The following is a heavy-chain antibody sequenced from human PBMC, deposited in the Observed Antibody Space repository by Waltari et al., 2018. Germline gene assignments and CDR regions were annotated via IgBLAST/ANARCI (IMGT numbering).Heavy chain of an antibody. J-gene: IGHJ4*02. CDR1: GTSIPNYY. D-gene: IGHD6-13*01. V-gene: IGHV4-59*01. CDR3: ARMSGAAAGKFDY. CDR2: ISDIGNT. Sequence: QVQLQESGPGLVKPSETLSLTCIVSGTSIPNYYWSWIRQPPGKGLEWIGLISDIGNTKYNPSLKSRVTISGDTSKNQFSLKMSAGTAADTAVFYCARMSGAAAGKFDYWGQGTLVTVSS.